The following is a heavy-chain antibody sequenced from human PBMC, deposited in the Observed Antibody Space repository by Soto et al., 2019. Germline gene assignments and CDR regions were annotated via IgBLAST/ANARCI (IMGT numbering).Heavy chain of an antibody. CDR3: ARDWGENDYVDLVNPYYYMDV. Sequence: QVQLVESGGGVVQPGRSLRLSCAASGFTFSSYGMHWFRQAPGKGLEWVAVIWYDGSNKYYADSVKGRFTISRDNSKNTLYLQMNSLRAEDTAVYYCARDWGENDYVDLVNPYYYMDVWGKGTTVTVS. CDR1: GFTFSSYG. CDR2: IWYDGSNK. D-gene: IGHD5-12*01. V-gene: IGHV3-33*01. J-gene: IGHJ6*03.